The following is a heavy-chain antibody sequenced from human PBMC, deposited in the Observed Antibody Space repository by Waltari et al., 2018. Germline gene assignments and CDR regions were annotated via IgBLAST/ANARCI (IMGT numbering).Heavy chain of an antibody. CDR1: GYTFTGYY. D-gene: IGHD6-19*01. CDR2: INPNSVGT. Sequence: QVQLVQSGAEVKKPGASVKVSCKASGYTFTGYYMHWVRQAPGQGLEWMGWINPNSVGTNYAQKFQGRVTMTRDTSISTAYMELSRLRSDDTAVYYCARAIAVAGTNFDYWGQGTLVTVSS. V-gene: IGHV1-2*02. CDR3: ARAIAVAGTNFDY. J-gene: IGHJ4*02.